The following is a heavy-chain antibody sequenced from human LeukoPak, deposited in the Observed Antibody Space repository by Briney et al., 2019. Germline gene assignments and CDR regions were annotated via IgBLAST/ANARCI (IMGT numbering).Heavy chain of an antibody. Sequence: GGSLRLSCAASGFTFSSYAMSWVRQAPGKGLEWVSAISGSGGSTYYADSVKGRFTISRDNSKNTLYLQMNSLRAEDTAVYYCAKDPAYYDFWSSYFDYWGQGTLVTVSS. J-gene: IGHJ4*02. V-gene: IGHV3-23*01. CDR1: GFTFSSYA. CDR2: ISGSGGST. CDR3: AKDPAYYDFWSSYFDY. D-gene: IGHD3-3*01.